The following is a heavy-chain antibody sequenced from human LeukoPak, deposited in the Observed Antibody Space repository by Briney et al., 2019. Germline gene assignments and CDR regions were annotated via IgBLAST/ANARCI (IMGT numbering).Heavy chain of an antibody. J-gene: IGHJ5*02. V-gene: IGHV3-48*01. CDR2: ISSSSSTI. D-gene: IGHD4-23*01. CDR3: ARDSRGKTTLGLFDP. CDR1: GFTFSSYS. Sequence: PGGSLRLSCAASGFTFSSYSMTWVRQAPGKGLEWVSYISSSSSTIYYADSVKGRFTISRDNAKNSLYLQMNSLGAEDTAVYYCARDSRGKTTLGLFDPWGQGTLVTVSS.